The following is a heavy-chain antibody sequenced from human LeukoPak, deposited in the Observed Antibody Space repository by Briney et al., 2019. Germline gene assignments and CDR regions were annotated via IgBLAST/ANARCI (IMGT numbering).Heavy chain of an antibody. Sequence: SVKVSCKASGGTFSSYAISWVRQAPGQGLEWVGRIIPILGIANYAQKFQGRVTITADKSTSTAYMELSSLRSEDTAVYYCARGAGISSSSWYFVANWGQGTLVTVSS. CDR3: ARGAGISSSSWYFVAN. CDR2: IIPILGIA. CDR1: GGTFSSYA. J-gene: IGHJ4*02. V-gene: IGHV1-69*04. D-gene: IGHD6-13*01.